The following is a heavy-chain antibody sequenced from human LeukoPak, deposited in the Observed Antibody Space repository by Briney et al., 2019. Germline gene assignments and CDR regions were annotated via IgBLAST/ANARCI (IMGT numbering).Heavy chain of an antibody. CDR2: IIPILGIA. Sequence: SVKVSCKASGGTFSSYAISWVRQAPGQGLEWMGRIIPILGIANYAQKFQGRVTITADKSTSTAYMELSSLRSEDTAVYYCACRSTTNSSSWYRPEDAFDIWGQGTMVTVSS. CDR3: ACRSTTNSSSWYRPEDAFDI. CDR1: GGTFSSYA. D-gene: IGHD6-13*01. J-gene: IGHJ3*02. V-gene: IGHV1-69*04.